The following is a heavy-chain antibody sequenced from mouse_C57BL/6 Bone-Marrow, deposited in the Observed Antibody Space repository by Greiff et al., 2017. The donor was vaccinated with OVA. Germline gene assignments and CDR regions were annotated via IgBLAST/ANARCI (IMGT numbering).Heavy chain of an antibody. D-gene: IGHD1-1*01. J-gene: IGHJ3*01. CDR2: IYPGSGST. CDR1: GYTFTSYW. Sequence: VQLQESGAELVKPGASVKMSCKASGYTFTSYWITWVKQRPGQGLEWIGDIYPGSGSTNYNEKFKSKATLTVDTSSSTAYMQLSSLTSEDSAVYYCARRGGSSYGFAYWGQGTLVTVSA. V-gene: IGHV1-55*01. CDR3: ARRGGSSYGFAY.